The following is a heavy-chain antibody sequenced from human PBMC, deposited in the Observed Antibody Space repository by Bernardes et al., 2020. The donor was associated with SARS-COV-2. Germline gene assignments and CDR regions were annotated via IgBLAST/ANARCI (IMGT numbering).Heavy chain of an antibody. D-gene: IGHD3-10*01. Sequence: SETLSLTCTVSGGSISSFYWNWIRQPPGKGLEWIGYIYYSGSTNYNPSLNSRVTMSLDTSKNQISLKLSSVTAADTAVYYCATEGYKGVPWDIWGQGTMVTVSS. J-gene: IGHJ3*02. CDR3: ATEGYKGVPWDI. V-gene: IGHV4-59*01. CDR1: GGSISSFY. CDR2: IYYSGST.